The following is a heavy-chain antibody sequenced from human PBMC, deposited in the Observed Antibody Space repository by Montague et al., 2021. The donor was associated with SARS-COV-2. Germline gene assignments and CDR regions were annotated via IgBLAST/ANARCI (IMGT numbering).Heavy chain of an antibody. D-gene: IGHD3-9*01. CDR2: XXWDDDK. CDR1: GFSLSTSGMC. V-gene: IGHV2-70*01. CDR3: ARRFYDILTGYRNFDY. Sequence: PALVKPTQTLTLTCTFSGFSLSTSGMCVSWIRQPPGKALEWLALXXWDDDKYYSTSLKTRLTISKDTSKNQVVLTMTNMDPVDTATYYCARRFYDILTGYRNFDYWGQGTLVTVSS. J-gene: IGHJ4*02.